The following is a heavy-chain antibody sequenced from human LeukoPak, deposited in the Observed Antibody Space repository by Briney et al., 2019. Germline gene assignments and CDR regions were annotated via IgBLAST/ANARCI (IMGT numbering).Heavy chain of an antibody. Sequence: GGSLRLSCAASGSTFSSYSMNWVRQAPGKGLEWVSSISSSSSYIYYADSVKGRFTISRDNAKNSLYLQMNSLRAEDTAVYYCAGGGSYLGYYFDYWGQGTLVTASS. CDR1: GSTFSSYS. D-gene: IGHD1-26*01. V-gene: IGHV3-21*01. CDR2: ISSSSSYI. J-gene: IGHJ4*02. CDR3: AGGGSYLGYYFDY.